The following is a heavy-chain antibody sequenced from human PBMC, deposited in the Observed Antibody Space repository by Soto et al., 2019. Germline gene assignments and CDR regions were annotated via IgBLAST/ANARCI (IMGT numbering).Heavy chain of an antibody. J-gene: IGHJ4*02. CDR3: ARHSVALIAVGYFDY. V-gene: IGHV4-39*01. CDR1: GGSISSSSYY. CDR2: IYYSGST. D-gene: IGHD6-19*01. Sequence: SETLSLTCTVSGGSISSSSYYWVWIRQPPGKGLEWIGSIYYSGSTYYNPSLKSRVTISVDTSKNQFSLKLSSVTAADTAVYYCARHSVALIAVGYFDYWGQGTLVTVSS.